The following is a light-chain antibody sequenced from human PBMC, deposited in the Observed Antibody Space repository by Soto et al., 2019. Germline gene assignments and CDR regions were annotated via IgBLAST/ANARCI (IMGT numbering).Light chain of an antibody. V-gene: IGKV3-15*01. J-gene: IGKJ1*01. CDR1: QSVSTI. CDR2: GAS. CDR3: QQYNKWTQT. Sequence: EIVMTQSPATLSVYPGERTTLSCRASQSVSTILAWYQQRPGQDPRLLIYGASTRATGVPTRFSGSGSGTEFNLTISRLQPEELAVYHCQQYNKWTQTFGQGTKVDI.